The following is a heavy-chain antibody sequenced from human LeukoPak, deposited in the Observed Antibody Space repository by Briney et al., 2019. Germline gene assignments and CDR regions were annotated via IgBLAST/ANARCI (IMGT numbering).Heavy chain of an antibody. J-gene: IGHJ4*02. CDR1: GFTFSSYA. Sequence: GGSLRLSCAASGFTFSSYAMNWVRQAPGKGLEWVANIKQDGSEKYYVDSVKGRFTISRDNSMNTLYLQMNSLRAEDTAVYYCARDEYSSTTSSFDYWGQGTLVTVSS. D-gene: IGHD6-6*01. V-gene: IGHV3-7*01. CDR2: IKQDGSEK. CDR3: ARDEYSSTTSSFDY.